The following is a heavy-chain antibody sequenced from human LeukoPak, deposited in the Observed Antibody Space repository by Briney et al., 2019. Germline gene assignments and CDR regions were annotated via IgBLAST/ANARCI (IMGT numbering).Heavy chain of an antibody. Sequence: PSETLSLTCTVSGGSISSGDYYWSWIRQPPGKGLEWIGYIYYSGSTYYNPSLKSRVTIPVDTSKNQFSLKLSSVTAADTAVYYCARGLTYYDFWSGYYPYLNWFDPWGQGTLVTVSS. CDR3: ARGLTYYDFWSGYYPYLNWFDP. CDR2: IYYSGST. J-gene: IGHJ5*02. V-gene: IGHV4-30-4*01. D-gene: IGHD3-3*01. CDR1: GGSISSGDYY.